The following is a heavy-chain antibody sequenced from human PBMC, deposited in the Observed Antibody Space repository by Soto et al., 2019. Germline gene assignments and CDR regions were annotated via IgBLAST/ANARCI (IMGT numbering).Heavy chain of an antibody. CDR3: ARDPRGYCSSTSCLEFDY. V-gene: IGHV3-30-3*01. Sequence: ESGGGVVQPGRSLRLSCAASGFTFSSYAMHWVRQAPGKGLEWVAVISYDGSNKYYADSVKGRLTISRDNSKNTLYLQMNSLRAEDTAVYYCARDPRGYCSSTSCLEFDYWGQGTLVTVSS. J-gene: IGHJ4*02. D-gene: IGHD2-2*01. CDR1: GFTFSSYA. CDR2: ISYDGSNK.